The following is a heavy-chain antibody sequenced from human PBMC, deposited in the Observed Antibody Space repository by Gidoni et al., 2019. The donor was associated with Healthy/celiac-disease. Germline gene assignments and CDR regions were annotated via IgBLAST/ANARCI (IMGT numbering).Heavy chain of an antibody. CDR2: MSGSGGST. D-gene: IGHD3-22*01. CDR3: AKGPITIIASYVGLGY. CDR1: GFTFSSYA. J-gene: IGHJ4*02. V-gene: IGHV3-23*01. Sequence: EVQLLESGGGLVQPGGSLSLSCAASGFTFSSYAMSWVRQAPGKGLEWVSAMSGSGGSTYYADSVKGRFTISRDNSKNTLYLQMNSLRAEDTAVYYCAKGPITIIASYVGLGYWGQGTLVTVSS.